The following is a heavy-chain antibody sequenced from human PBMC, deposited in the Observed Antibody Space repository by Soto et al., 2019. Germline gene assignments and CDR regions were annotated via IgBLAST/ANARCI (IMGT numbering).Heavy chain of an antibody. D-gene: IGHD1-26*01. Sequence: GGSLRLSCAASGFTFRNYAIHWVRQAPGKGLEWVAVISRDGSHKYYLDSVKGRFTISRDNSKDTVNLLMNSLRDDDSAMYYCARSRNSAVADSFDFWGQGTLVIVSS. J-gene: IGHJ4*02. CDR1: GFTFRNYA. CDR3: ARSRNSAVADSFDF. CDR2: ISRDGSHK. V-gene: IGHV3-30*04.